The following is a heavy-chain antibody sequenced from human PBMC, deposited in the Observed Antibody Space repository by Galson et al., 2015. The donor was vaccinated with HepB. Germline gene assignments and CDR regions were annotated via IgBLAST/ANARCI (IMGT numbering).Heavy chain of an antibody. D-gene: IGHD3-22*01. CDR3: ARVPLLFVDAVGYDAFDI. V-gene: IGHV6-1*01. CDR1: GDSVSSDSAT. J-gene: IGHJ3*02. Sequence: CAISGDSVSSDSATWNWIRQSPSRDLEWLGRTYYRSKWHNDYALSVKSRISINADTSKNQISLQLNSVSPEDTAVYYCARVPLLFVDAVGYDAFDIWGQGTLVTVSS. CDR2: TYYRSKWHN.